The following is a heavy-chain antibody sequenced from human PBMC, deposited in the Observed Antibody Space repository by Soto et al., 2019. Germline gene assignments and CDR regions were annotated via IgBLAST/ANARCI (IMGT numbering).Heavy chain of an antibody. J-gene: IGHJ3*01. CDR2: IYSGGNT. CDR3: ARGGSGDAFDV. Sequence: EVQLVESGGGLVQPGGSLRLSCAASGLTVSSKSMSWVRQPPGKGLEWVSVIYSGGNTYYSDSVKGRFTISRDNSKNTLYLQMNSLRAEDTAVYYCARGGSGDAFDVWGQGTMVTVSS. D-gene: IGHD6-19*01. V-gene: IGHV3-66*01. CDR1: GLTVSSKS.